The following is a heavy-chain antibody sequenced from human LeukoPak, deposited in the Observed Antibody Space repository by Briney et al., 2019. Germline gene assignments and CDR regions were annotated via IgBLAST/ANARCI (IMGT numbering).Heavy chain of an antibody. CDR3: ARQPSTMISRRFDY. V-gene: IGHV4-39*01. CDR1: GGSISSISYY. Sequence: SETLSLTCTVSGGSISSISYYWGWIRQPPGKGLEWIGSIYYSGTTYYNPSHKSRVTISVDTSKNQFSLKLSSVTAADTAVYYCARQPSTMISRRFDYWGQGTLVTVSS. J-gene: IGHJ4*02. D-gene: IGHD3-22*01. CDR2: IYYSGTT.